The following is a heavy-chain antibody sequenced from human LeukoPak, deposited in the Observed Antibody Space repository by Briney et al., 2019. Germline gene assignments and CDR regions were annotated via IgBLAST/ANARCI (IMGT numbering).Heavy chain of an antibody. CDR1: GGSFSGYY. J-gene: IGHJ5*02. CDR2: INHSGST. CDR3: ASGRWFDP. V-gene: IGHV4-34*01. Sequence: PSETLSLTCAVYGGSFSGYYWSWIRQPPGKGLEWIGEINHSGSTNYNPSLKSRVTISVDTSKNQFPLKLSSVTAADTAVYYCASGRWFDPWGQGTLVTVSS.